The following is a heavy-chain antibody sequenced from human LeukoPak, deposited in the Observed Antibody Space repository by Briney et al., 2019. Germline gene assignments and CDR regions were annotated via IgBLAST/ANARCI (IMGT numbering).Heavy chain of an antibody. J-gene: IGHJ4*02. CDR1: GGSISSSSYY. CDR3: ARVGTMVRGVTLFDY. V-gene: IGHV4-39*07. CDR2: IYYSGST. D-gene: IGHD3-10*01. Sequence: PSETLSLTCTVSGGSISSSSYYWGWIRQPPGKGLEWIGSIYYSGSTYYNPSLKSRVTISVDTSKNQFSLKLSSVTAADTAVYYCARVGTMVRGVTLFDYWGQGTLVTVSS.